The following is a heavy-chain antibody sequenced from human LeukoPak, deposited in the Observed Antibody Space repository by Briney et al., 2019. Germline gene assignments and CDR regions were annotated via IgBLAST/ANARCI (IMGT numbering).Heavy chain of an antibody. D-gene: IGHD5-18*01. V-gene: IGHV3-21*01. CDR1: GFTFSSYS. CDR3: ARGPVGTYSYGLSWFDP. J-gene: IGHJ5*02. Sequence: GGSLRLSCAASGFTFSSYSMNWVRQAPGKGLEWVSSISSSSSYLYYADSVKGRFTISRDNAKNSLYLQMNSLRAEDTAVYYCARGPVGTYSYGLSWFDPWGQGTLVTVSS. CDR2: ISSSSSYL.